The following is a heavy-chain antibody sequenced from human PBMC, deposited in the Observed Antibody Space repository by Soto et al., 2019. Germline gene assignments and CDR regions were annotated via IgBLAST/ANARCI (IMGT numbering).Heavy chain of an antibody. V-gene: IGHV1-24*01. CDR2: FDREDGET. CDR1: PYTLTQSS. D-gene: IGHD2-15*01. Sequence: GPTVTLSCMLSPYTLTQSSMHFVRQAPRTGLEWMGGFDREDGETIYAQKLQSRVTMTEDTSTDTAYMKLTSLRPEDTAVYYCATSAKENPNDGIDEYYYYYGMDVWGQGTTVTVSS. J-gene: IGHJ6*02. CDR3: ATSAKENPNDGIDEYYYYYGMDV.